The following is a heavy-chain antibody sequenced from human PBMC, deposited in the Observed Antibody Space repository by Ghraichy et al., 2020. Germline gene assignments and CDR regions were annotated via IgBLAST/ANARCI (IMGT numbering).Heavy chain of an antibody. V-gene: IGHV4-4*07. D-gene: IGHD3-16*01. CDR2: IHTRGGS. CDR3: AGVWQSGITPHRFDI. Sequence: SETLSLTCSVSGASISSYYWSWIRQSAGKGLEWIGRIHTRGGSNSNPSLKSRVNMSVDTSENQFSLNLRSVTAADTAVYYCAGVWQSGITPHRFDIWGQGTMVTVSS. CDR1: GASISSYY. J-gene: IGHJ3*02.